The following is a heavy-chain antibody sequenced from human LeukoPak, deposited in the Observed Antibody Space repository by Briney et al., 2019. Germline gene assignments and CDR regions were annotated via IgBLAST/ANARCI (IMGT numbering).Heavy chain of an antibody. CDR1: GGSISSYY. CDR3: ARGGTAVIAPYAFDI. Sequence: SETLSLTCTVSGGSISSYYWSWMRQPPGKGLEWIGYIYYSGSTNCNPSVKSRVAMSVDTSKKQFSLKLSSLTAADTAVYYCARGGTAVIAPYAFDIWGQGTMATVSS. J-gene: IGHJ3*02. D-gene: IGHD4-23*01. V-gene: IGHV4-59*01. CDR2: IYYSGST.